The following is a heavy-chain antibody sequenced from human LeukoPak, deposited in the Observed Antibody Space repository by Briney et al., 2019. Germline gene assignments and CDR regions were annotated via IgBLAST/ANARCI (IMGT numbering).Heavy chain of an antibody. Sequence: SETLSLTCTVSGGSVRRGNYYWTWIRQPAGSGLEWIGYIYYSGSTNYNPSLKSRVTISVDTSKNQFSLKLSSVTAADTAVYYCARAGTVTRWWGQGTLVTVSS. CDR2: IYYSGST. V-gene: IGHV4-61*10. CDR1: GGSVRRGNYY. D-gene: IGHD4-11*01. J-gene: IGHJ4*02. CDR3: ARAGTVTRW.